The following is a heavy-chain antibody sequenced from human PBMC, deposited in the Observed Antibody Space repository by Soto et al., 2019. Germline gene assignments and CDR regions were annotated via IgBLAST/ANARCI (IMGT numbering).Heavy chain of an antibody. D-gene: IGHD1-7*01. CDR1: GDSVSSNSAA. CDR2: TYYRSKWYN. J-gene: IGHJ5*02. CDR3: ARDPGAITGTTVGWFDP. V-gene: IGHV6-1*01. Sequence: PSQTLSLTCAISGDSVSSNSAAWNWIRQSPSRGLEWLGRTYYRSKWYNDYAVSVKSRITINPDTSKNQFSLQLNSVTPEDTAVYYCARDPGAITGTTVGWFDPWGQGTLVTVSS.